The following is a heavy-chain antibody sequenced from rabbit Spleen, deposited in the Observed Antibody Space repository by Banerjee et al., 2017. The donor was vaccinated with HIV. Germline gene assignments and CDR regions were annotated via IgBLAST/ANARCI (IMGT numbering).Heavy chain of an antibody. J-gene: IGHJ4*01. CDR3: ARGTDSMTLKITGYFFNL. Sequence: QSLVESGGDLVKPGASLTLTCAAAGFSFSSNDYICWVRQAPGKGLEWIACIGIGNIGNAYSASWAKGRFTISNTSSTTVTLQLHSLTAADAATYFCARGTDSMTLKITGYFFNLWGQGTLVTVS. D-gene: IGHD2-1*01. CDR1: GFSFSSNDY. CDR2: IGIGNIGNA. V-gene: IGHV1S40*01.